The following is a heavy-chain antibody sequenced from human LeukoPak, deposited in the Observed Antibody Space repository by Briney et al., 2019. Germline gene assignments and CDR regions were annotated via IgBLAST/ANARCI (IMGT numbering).Heavy chain of an antibody. V-gene: IGHV5-51*01. D-gene: IGHD3-22*01. CDR1: GYSFTSYW. CDR2: IYPGDFDT. CDR3: ARLLTYYYDSSGYYSGGWFDP. J-gene: IGHJ5*02. Sequence: GESLKISCKGSGYSFTSYWIGWVRQMPGKGLEWRGIIYPGDFDTRYSPSFQGQVTISADKSISTAYLQWSSLKASDTAMYYCARLLTYYYDSSGYYSGGWFDPWGQGTLVTVSS.